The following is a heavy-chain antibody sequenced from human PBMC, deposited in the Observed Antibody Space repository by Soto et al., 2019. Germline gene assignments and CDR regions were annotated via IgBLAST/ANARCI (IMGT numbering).Heavy chain of an antibody. CDR1: GLSFSDDY. CDR3: ASYSFCHKLMWYADL. D-gene: IGHD5-18*01. J-gene: IGHJ2*01. Sequence: QVQLVESGGGLVRPGGSLRLSCAAFGLSFSDDYMSWIRQAPGKGPEWISYISSSGTTIYYADSVKGRFTISRDNAQNALYLQMITLRAEDTAVYYCASYSFCHKLMWYADLWGRVALVTVSS. CDR2: ISSSGTTI. V-gene: IGHV3-11*01.